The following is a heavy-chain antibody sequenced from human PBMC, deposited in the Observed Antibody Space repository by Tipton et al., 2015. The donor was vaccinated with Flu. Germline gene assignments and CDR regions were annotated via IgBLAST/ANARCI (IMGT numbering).Heavy chain of an antibody. D-gene: IGHD1-1*01. CDR3: ARVWSSFVATASLDY. Sequence: TLSLTCTVSGASLSGGGYYWSWIRQYPGKGLEWIGRIRYGGSSYYTPPLKSRVTISLDMSKDQFSLKLASVTAADTAVYYCARVWSSFVATASLDYWGRGTLVTVSS. CDR1: GASLSGGGYY. J-gene: IGHJ4*02. V-gene: IGHV4-39*07. CDR2: IRYGGSS.